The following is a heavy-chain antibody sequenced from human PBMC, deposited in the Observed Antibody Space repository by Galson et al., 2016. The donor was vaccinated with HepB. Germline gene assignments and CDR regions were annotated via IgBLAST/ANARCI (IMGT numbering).Heavy chain of an antibody. CDR3: ARVIPAGIGAPEIECNWLDP. Sequence: SLRLSCAGSGFTFGNYAMSWVRQAPGKGLEWVSSMSGTGASTWYADAVKGRFTISRDNSKNTLYLQMNNLRAEDTAVFYCARVIPAGIGAPEIECNWLDPWGQGTLVTVSS. D-gene: IGHD6-25*01. CDR2: MSGTGAST. V-gene: IGHV3-23*01. CDR1: GFTFGNYA. J-gene: IGHJ5*02.